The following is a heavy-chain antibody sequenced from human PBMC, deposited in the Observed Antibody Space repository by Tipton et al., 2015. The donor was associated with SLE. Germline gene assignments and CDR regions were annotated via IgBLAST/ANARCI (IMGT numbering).Heavy chain of an antibody. Sequence: TLSLTCTVSGDSINNHFGSWIRQSPGKGLEWIGYIYYTGTTNYNPSLKSRVTISVDTSKNQFSLKLSSVTAADTAVYYCARGESDYYGSGSPWSWFDPWGQGTLVTVSS. V-gene: IGHV4-59*11. CDR2: IYYTGTT. CDR1: GDSINNHF. D-gene: IGHD3-10*01. J-gene: IGHJ5*02. CDR3: ARGESDYYGSGSPWSWFDP.